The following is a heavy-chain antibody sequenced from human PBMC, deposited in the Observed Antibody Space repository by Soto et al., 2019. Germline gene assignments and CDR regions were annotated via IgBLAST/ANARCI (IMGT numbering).Heavy chain of an antibody. Sequence: EVQLVESGGGLVQPGGSLRLSCAASGVTLRGYWMHWVRQAPGKGLVWVSRINSDGSSTSYADSVKGRFTISRDNAKNTLYLQMNSLRAEDTAVYYCAKDGRLGQFDYWGQGTLVTASS. V-gene: IGHV3-74*01. D-gene: IGHD1-1*01. CDR3: AKDGRLGQFDY. J-gene: IGHJ4*02. CDR2: INSDGSST. CDR1: GVTLRGYW.